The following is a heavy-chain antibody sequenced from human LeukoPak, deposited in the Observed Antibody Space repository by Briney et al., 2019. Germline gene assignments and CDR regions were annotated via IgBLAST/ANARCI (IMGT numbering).Heavy chain of an antibody. Sequence: SVKVSCKASGGTFSSYAISWVRQAPGQGLEWMGGIIPIFGTANYAQKFQGRVTITADESTSTAYMELSSLRSEDTAVYYCATQTRTTVVTPLVDYWGQGTLATVSS. CDR1: GGTFSSYA. CDR2: IIPIFGTA. CDR3: ATQTRTTVVTPLVDY. D-gene: IGHD4-23*01. V-gene: IGHV1-69*13. J-gene: IGHJ4*02.